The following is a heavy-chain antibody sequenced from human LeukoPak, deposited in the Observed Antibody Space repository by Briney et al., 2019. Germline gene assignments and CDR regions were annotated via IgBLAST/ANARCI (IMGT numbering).Heavy chain of an antibody. J-gene: IGHJ6*02. V-gene: IGHV3-74*01. Sequence: GGSLRLSCAASGSAFSRSWIHWVRQAPGKGLVWVSHINNDASRTTYADSVRGRFTISRDNAKNTVSLQMNSLRAEDTAVYYCASDGAYAMAVWGQGSTVTVSS. D-gene: IGHD1-26*01. CDR3: ASDGAYAMAV. CDR2: INNDASRT. CDR1: GSAFSRSW.